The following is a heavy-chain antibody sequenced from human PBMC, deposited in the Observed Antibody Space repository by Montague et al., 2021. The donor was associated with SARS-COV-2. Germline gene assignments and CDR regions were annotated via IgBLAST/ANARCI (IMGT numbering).Heavy chain of an antibody. D-gene: IGHD6-6*01. Sequence: SLRLSCAASGFTVSSNYMSWVRQAPGKGLEWVSVIYSGGSTYYADSVKGRFTISRDNSKNTLYLRMNSLRAGDTAVYYCARDAEGIAARRSDAFDIWGQGTMVTVSS. CDR2: IYSGGST. CDR3: ARDAEGIAARRSDAFDI. CDR1: GFTVSSNY. V-gene: IGHV3-53*01. J-gene: IGHJ3*02.